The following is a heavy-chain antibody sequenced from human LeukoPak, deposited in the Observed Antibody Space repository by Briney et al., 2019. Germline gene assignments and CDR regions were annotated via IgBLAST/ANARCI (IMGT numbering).Heavy chain of an antibody. D-gene: IGHD3-3*01. CDR2: ISSSSSTI. V-gene: IGHV3-48*02. CDR1: GFTFSSYS. CDR3: ARDAYYDFWSGYHDAFDI. Sequence: TGGSLRLSCAASGFTFSSYSMNWVRQAPGKGLEWVSYISSSSSTIYYADSVKGRFTISRDNAKNSLYLQMNSLRDEDTAVYYCARDAYYDFWSGYHDAFDIWGQGTMVTVSS. J-gene: IGHJ3*02.